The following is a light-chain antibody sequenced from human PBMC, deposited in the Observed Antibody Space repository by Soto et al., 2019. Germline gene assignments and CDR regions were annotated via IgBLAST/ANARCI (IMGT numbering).Light chain of an antibody. CDR2: EDS. Sequence: QSALTQPASVSGSPGQSITISCTGTSSDAGNYNFVSWYQQHPGKAPKVIIYEDSTRPSGVSNRISGSKSGNTASLTISGVPAQDEADYYCCSSAGSSTSWVFGGGTKVTVL. V-gene: IGLV2-23*01. J-gene: IGLJ3*02. CDR1: SSDAGNYNF. CDR3: CSSAGSSTSWV.